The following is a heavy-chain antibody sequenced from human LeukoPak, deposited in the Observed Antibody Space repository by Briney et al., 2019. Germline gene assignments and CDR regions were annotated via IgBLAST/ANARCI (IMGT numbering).Heavy chain of an antibody. CDR1: GYTFTSYG. CDR2: ISAYNGNT. V-gene: IGHV1-18*01. D-gene: IGHD6-19*01. Sequence: GASVKVSCKASGYTFTSYGISWVRQAPGQGLEWMGWISAYNGNTNYAQKLQGRVTMSTDTSTSTAYMELRSLRSDDTAVYYCARGGVVAGNGGTRDYWGQGTLVTVSS. CDR3: ARGGVVAGNGGTRDY. J-gene: IGHJ4*02.